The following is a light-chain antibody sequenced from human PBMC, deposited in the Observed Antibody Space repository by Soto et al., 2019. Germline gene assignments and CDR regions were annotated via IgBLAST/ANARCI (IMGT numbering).Light chain of an antibody. V-gene: IGKV3-20*01. Sequence: EIVLTQSPGTLSLSPGERATLSCRASQSVSSSYLAWYQQKPGQAPRLLIYGTSSRATDIPDRFSGSGSGTDFTLTISRLEPEDFAVYYSQQYGSSSWTFGQGTKVEIK. CDR1: QSVSSSY. J-gene: IGKJ1*01. CDR3: QQYGSSSWT. CDR2: GTS.